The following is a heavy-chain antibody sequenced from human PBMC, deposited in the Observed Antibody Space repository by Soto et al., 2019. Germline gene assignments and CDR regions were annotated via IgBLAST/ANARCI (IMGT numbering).Heavy chain of an antibody. CDR2: INPKSGGT. D-gene: IGHD2-8*01. V-gene: IGHV1-2*04. CDR3: ARGDSTDCSNGVCSFFYNHDMDV. CDR1: GYSFTDYH. Sequence: ASVKVSCKASGYSFTDYHIHWVRQAPGQGLEWLGRINPKSGGTSTAQKFQGWVTMSTDTSISTASMELTRLTSDDTAIYYCARGDSTDCSNGVCSFFYNHDMDVWGQGTTVTVSS. J-gene: IGHJ6*02.